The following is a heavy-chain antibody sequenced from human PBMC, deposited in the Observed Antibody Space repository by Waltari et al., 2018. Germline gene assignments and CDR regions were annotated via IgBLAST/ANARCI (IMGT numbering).Heavy chain of an antibody. D-gene: IGHD1-1*01. CDR1: GYTFTGNY. CDR2: INPKTGGT. J-gene: IGHJ4*02. V-gene: IGHV1-2*02. Sequence: QVQLVQSGAEVKKPGASVKVSCKASGYTFTGNYMHWVRQAPGQGLEWMGWINPKTGGTNYAQKFQGRVTMTSDTSISTAFMELSSLRSDDTAVYYCARYMWTWRGFDFWGQGTPVTVSS. CDR3: ARYMWTWRGFDF.